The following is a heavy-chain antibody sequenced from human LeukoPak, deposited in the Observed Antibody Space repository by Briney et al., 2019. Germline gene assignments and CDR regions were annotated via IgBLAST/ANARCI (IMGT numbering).Heavy chain of an antibody. CDR3: ARSHYYESSGYYYIDH. CDR1: GYAFTDYY. J-gene: IGHJ4*02. D-gene: IGHD3-22*01. CDR2: INPNNGGT. Sequence: ASGKVSCKASGYAFTDYYMHWVREGPGQGFEWVGWINPNNGGTNYAQKFQVRVTMTRDMSISTAYMELSRLRSDDTAVFYCARSHYYESSGYYYIDHWGQGTLVTVSS. V-gene: IGHV1-2*02.